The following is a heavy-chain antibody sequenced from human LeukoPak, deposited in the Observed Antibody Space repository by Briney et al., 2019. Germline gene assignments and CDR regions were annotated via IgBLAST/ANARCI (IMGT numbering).Heavy chain of an antibody. CDR3: AKDLGGEGGSGFPGY. D-gene: IGHD3-10*01. V-gene: IGHV3-23*01. Sequence: GGSLRLSCAASGFTFVSYAMSWVRQVPGKGLEWVSVISGSGSDTYYADSVKGRFTISRDNSKSTLYLQMNSLRAEDTAIYYCAKDLGGEGGSGFPGYWGRGTLVTVSS. J-gene: IGHJ4*02. CDR2: ISGSGSDT. CDR1: GFTFVSYA.